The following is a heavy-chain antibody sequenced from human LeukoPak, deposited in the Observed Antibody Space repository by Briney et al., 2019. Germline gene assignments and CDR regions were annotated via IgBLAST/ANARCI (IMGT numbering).Heavy chain of an antibody. J-gene: IGHJ4*02. CDR3: GRGGRGYDFDY. CDR1: GGSSTGYY. V-gene: IGHV4-34*01. D-gene: IGHD6-25*01. Sequence: NPSETLSLSSAVSGGSSTGYYWSSGRQPPGKGLEWIGEINHSGSTNYNPPLKSRVTITVDTTTNQFFLKLSSVVAAAATVYYCGRGGRGYDFDYWGQGTLVTVSS. CDR2: INHSGST.